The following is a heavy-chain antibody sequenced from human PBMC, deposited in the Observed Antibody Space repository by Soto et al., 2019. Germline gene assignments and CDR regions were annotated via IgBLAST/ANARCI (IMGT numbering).Heavy chain of an antibody. CDR2: ISYDGSNK. CDR3: ARVGVAGSWYYYGMDV. V-gene: IGHV3-30-3*01. CDR1: GFTFSSYA. Sequence: GGSLRLSCAASGFTFSSYAMHWVRQAPGKGLEWVAVISYDGSNKYYADSVKGRFTISRDNSKNTLYLQMNSLRAEDTAVYYCARVGVAGSWYYYGMDVWGQGTTVTVSS. J-gene: IGHJ6*02. D-gene: IGHD6-19*01.